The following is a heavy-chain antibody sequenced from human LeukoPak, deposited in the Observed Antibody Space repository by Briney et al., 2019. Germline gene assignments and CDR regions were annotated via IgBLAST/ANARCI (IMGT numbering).Heavy chain of an antibody. CDR3: ARLLVVPAANDAFDI. D-gene: IGHD2-2*01. CDR2: ICYSGST. CDR1: GGSISSYY. J-gene: IGHJ3*02. V-gene: IGHV4-59*08. Sequence: KTSETLSLTCTVSGGSISSYYWSWIRQPPGKGLEWIGYICYSGSTNYNPSLKSRVTISVDTSKNQFSLKLSSVTAADTAVYYCARLLVVPAANDAFDIWGQGTMVTVSS.